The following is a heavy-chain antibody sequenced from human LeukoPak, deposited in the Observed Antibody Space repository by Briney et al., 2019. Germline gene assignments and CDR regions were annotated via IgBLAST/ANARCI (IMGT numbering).Heavy chain of an antibody. CDR1: GYTFTGYY. J-gene: IGHJ6*02. CDR3: ARERALLFCSSTSCYTGTYYYGMDV. Sequence: ASVKVSCTASGYTFTGYYMHWVRQAPGQGLEWMGWINPNSGGTNYAQKFQGRVTMTRDTSISTAYMELSRLRSDDTAVYYCARERALLFCSSTSCYTGTYYYGMDVWGQGTTVTVSS. D-gene: IGHD2-2*01. CDR2: INPNSGGT. V-gene: IGHV1-2*02.